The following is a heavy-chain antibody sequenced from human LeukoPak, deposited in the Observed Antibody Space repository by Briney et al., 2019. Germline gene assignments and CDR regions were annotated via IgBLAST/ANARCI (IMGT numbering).Heavy chain of an antibody. Sequence: SETLSLTCTVSGGSISSGDYYWGWIRQPPGKGLEWVGNIYFDGSTYYTPSLKSRVTISVDTSKNQFSLKLSSVTAADTAVYYCASGTGGGNPFDYWGQGTLVTVSS. CDR2: IYFDGST. D-gene: IGHD4-23*01. J-gene: IGHJ4*02. CDR3: ASGTGGGNPFDY. V-gene: IGHV4-39*07. CDR1: GGSISSGDYY.